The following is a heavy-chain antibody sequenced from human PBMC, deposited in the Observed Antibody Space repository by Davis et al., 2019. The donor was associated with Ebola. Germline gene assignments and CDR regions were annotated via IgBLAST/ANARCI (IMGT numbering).Heavy chain of an antibody. CDR2: IYYSGST. CDR3: ARDRQYYYDSSGYYGYYGMDV. Sequence: MPSETLSLTCTLSGGSISGYYLTWIRQPPGKGLEWIGYIYYSGSTNYNPSLKSRVTISVDTSKNQFSLKLSSVTAADTAVYYCARDRQYYYDSSGYYGYYGMDVWGKGTTVTVSS. J-gene: IGHJ6*04. D-gene: IGHD3-22*01. V-gene: IGHV4-59*12. CDR1: GGSISGYY.